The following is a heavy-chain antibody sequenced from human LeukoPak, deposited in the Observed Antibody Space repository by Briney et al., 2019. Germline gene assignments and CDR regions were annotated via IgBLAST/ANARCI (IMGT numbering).Heavy chain of an antibody. CDR2: ISSTSAYI. CDR1: GFSFSSYT. Sequence: GGSLRLSCADYGFSFSSYTFNWVRQAPGKGLEWVSSISSTSAYIYYADSMKGRFTISRDNAKKSLYLQVNSLRAEDTAVYYCAKFVGRNRWFDPWGQGTLVTVSS. CDR3: AKFVGRNRWFDP. J-gene: IGHJ5*02. V-gene: IGHV3-21*04. D-gene: IGHD1-1*01.